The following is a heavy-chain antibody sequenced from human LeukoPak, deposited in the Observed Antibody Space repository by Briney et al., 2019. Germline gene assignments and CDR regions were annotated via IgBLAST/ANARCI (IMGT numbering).Heavy chain of an antibody. CDR3: ARDVVTSGPGSWFDP. Sequence: SETLSLTCTVSGDSIRSHYLSWIRQPPGKGLEWIGYIAYSGITNYNPSLKSRLTLLVDTSKNQFSLRLSSVTAADTAVYYCARDVVTSGPGSWFDPWGQGTLVTVSS. CDR2: IAYSGIT. J-gene: IGHJ5*02. D-gene: IGHD6-25*01. CDR1: GDSIRSHY. V-gene: IGHV4-59*11.